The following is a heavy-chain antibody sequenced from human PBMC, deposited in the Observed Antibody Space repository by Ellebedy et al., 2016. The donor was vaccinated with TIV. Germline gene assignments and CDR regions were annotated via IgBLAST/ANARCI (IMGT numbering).Heavy chain of an antibody. CDR2: ISGSGDST. CDR1: GFTFRSYA. Sequence: PGGSLRLSCAASGFTFRSYAMSWVRQAPGKGLEWVSAISGSGDSTYYADSVKGRFTISRDNSKNTLYLQMNSLRAEDTAVYYCAKVGWPGGIQLWFLGWGQGTLVTVSS. CDR3: AKVGWPGGIQLWFLG. J-gene: IGHJ4*02. D-gene: IGHD5-18*01. V-gene: IGHV3-23*01.